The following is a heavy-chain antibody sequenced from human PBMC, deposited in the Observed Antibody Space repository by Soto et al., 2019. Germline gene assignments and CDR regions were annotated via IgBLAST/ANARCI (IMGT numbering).Heavy chain of an antibody. CDR2: IDWDDDK. D-gene: IGHD3-22*01. V-gene: IGHV2-70*01. Sequence: SGPTLVNPTQTLTLTCTFSGFSVSTSGMCVSWIRQPPGKALEWLALIDWDDDKYYSTSLKTRLTISKDTSKNQVGLTMTNMDPMDTATYYCARMSSGYSLDAFDIWGQGTMVTVSS. CDR1: GFSVSTSGMC. CDR3: ARMSSGYSLDAFDI. J-gene: IGHJ3*02.